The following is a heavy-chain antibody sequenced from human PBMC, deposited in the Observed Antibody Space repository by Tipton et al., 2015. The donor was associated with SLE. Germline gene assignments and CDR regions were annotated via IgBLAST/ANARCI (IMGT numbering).Heavy chain of an antibody. CDR3: ARLGVGCANCWYYFDL. J-gene: IGHJ4*02. CDR2: IYYSGST. V-gene: IGHV4-59*01. CDR1: GGSISSYY. D-gene: IGHD2-21*01. Sequence: LRLSCTVSGGSISSYYWSWIRQPPGKGLEWIGYIYYSGSTNYNPSLKSRVTISVDTSKNQFSLKVSSVTAADTAVYYCARLGVGCANCWYYFDLWGQGALVTVSS.